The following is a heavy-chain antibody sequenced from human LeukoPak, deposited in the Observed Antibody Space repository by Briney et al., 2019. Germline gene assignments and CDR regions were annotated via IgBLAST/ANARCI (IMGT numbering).Heavy chain of an antibody. CDR2: INPSDGVI. D-gene: IGHD3-10*01. CDR1: GYTFTRYY. CDR3: ARGGSGSYVLDY. J-gene: IGHJ4*02. V-gene: IGHV1-46*01. Sequence: ASVKVSCRASGYTFTRYYMHWVPQAPGQGREGRGIINPSDGVIDYAQQFKDRVTMPRDPSTTPVYMELSSMRSEEPAVSYCARGGSGSYVLDYWGQGTLVTVSS.